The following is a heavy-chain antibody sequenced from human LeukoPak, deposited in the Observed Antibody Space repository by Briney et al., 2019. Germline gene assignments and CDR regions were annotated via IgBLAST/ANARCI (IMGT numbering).Heavy chain of an antibody. J-gene: IGHJ5*02. V-gene: IGHV4-31*03. CDR2: IYYSGST. CDR3: ARARSIAVWFDP. Sequence: SQTLSLTCTVSGGSISSGGYYWSWIRQHPGKGLEWIGYIYYSGSTYYNPSLKSRVTISVDTSKNQFSLKLSSVTAADTAVYYCARARSIAVWFDPWGQGTLVTVSS. CDR1: GGSISSGGYY. D-gene: IGHD6-6*01.